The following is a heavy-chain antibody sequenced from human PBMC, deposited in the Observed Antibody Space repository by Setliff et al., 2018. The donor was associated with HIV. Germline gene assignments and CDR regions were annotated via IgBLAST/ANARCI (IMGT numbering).Heavy chain of an antibody. CDR3: ARGPPEYCTSTSCYRFDY. D-gene: IGHD2-2*01. J-gene: IGHJ4*02. CDR2: INHSGST. CDR1: GGSFTNYY. V-gene: IGHV4-34*01. Sequence: SETLSLTCVVYGGSFTNYYWSWIRQPPGKGLECIGEINHSGSTNYNPSLKSRVNISIDTSKNQFSLKLSSVTAADTGVFYCARGPPEYCTSTSCYRFDYWGQGTLVTVSS.